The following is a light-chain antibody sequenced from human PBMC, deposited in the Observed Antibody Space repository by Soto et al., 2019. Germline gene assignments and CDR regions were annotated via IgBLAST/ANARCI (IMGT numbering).Light chain of an antibody. V-gene: IGKV3-15*01. Sequence: EVVMTQSPVTLSVSPGETATLSCRASQTVYSNLAWYQQKPGQAPRLLIHAASTRASGVPARFSGSGSGTEFTLTISSLQSEDFAVYYCQQYSTLLPITSGPGPRLEIK. CDR3: QQYSTLLPIT. CDR2: AAS. J-gene: IGKJ5*01. CDR1: QTVYSN.